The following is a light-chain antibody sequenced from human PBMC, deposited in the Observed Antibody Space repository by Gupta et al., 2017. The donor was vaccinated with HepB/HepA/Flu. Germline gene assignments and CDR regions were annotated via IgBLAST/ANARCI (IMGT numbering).Light chain of an antibody. J-gene: IGKJ4*01. CDR3: QQASSLPFT. CDR1: QGVNNW. Sequence: DIQMTQSPSSVSASVGDRVTITCRASQGVNNWLAWYQQKPGKAPKLLIYGASSVQSGVPERFSGSGSGTDFTLTISSLRAGDFATYYCQQASSLPFTFGGGTRVEVK. CDR2: GAS. V-gene: IGKV1-12*01.